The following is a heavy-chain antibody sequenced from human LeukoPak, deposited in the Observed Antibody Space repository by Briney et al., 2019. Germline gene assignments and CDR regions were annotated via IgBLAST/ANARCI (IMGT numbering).Heavy chain of an antibody. CDR1: GFTFTSYA. CDR3: AKDVSGDDYFDY. J-gene: IGHJ4*02. D-gene: IGHD4-17*01. V-gene: IGHV3-23*01. CDR2: ISGSGGNT. Sequence: GGSLRLSCAASGFTFTSYAMNWVRQAPGKGLEWVSGISGSGGNTYLADSVKGRFTIFRDNSKKTLYLQMNSLRAEDTAVYYCAKDVSGDDYFDYWGQGTLVTVSS.